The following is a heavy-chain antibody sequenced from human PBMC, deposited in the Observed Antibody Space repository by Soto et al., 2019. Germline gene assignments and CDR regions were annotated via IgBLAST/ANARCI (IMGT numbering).Heavy chain of an antibody. CDR2: ISYDGSNK. D-gene: IGHD3-10*01. V-gene: IGHV3-30-3*01. Sequence: QVQLVESGGGVVQPGRSLRLSCAASGFTFSSYAMHWVRQAPGKGLEWVAVISYDGSNKYYADSVKGRFTISRDNSKNTLYLQMNSLRAEDTAVYYCARGVADYYGSGSLWGGWLDPWGQGTLVTVSS. J-gene: IGHJ5*02. CDR3: ARGVADYYGSGSLWGGWLDP. CDR1: GFTFSSYA.